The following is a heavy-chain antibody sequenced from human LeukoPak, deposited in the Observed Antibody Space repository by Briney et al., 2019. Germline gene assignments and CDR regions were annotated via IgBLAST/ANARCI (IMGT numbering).Heavy chain of an antibody. J-gene: IGHJ4*02. V-gene: IGHV4-31*03. D-gene: IGHD4-23*01. Sequence: SETLSLTCTVSGGSISSGGYYWSWIRQHPGKGLEWIVYIYYSGSTYYNPSLKSRVTISVDTSKNQFSLKLSSVTAADTAVYYCARGDRYGGNSGGANDYWGQGTLVTVSS. CDR2: IYYSGST. CDR3: ARGDRYGGNSGGANDY. CDR1: GGSISSGGYY.